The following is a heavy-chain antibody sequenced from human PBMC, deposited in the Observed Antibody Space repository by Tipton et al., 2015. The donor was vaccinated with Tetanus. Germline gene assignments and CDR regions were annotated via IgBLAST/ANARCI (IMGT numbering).Heavy chain of an antibody. J-gene: IGHJ4*02. V-gene: IGHV3-30*03. Sequence: LSLTCAASGFTFSSYGMHWVRQAPGKGLEWVAVISYDGSSEYYADSVKGRFNISRDNSKNTLFLQMSSLRPEDTALYYCARDPNSSGWYPAYFDLWGQGTLVTVSS. CDR3: ARDPNSSGWYPAYFDL. CDR2: ISYDGSSE. CDR1: GFTFSSYG. D-gene: IGHD6-19*01.